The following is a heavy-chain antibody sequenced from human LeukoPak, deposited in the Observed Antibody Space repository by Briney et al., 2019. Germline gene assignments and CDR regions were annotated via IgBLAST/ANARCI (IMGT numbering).Heavy chain of an antibody. D-gene: IGHD2-8*01. CDR1: GFTFSSYE. CDR2: ISSSGSTI. V-gene: IGHV3-48*03. Sequence: PGGSLRLSCAASGFTFSSYEMNWVRQAPGKGLEWVSYISSSGSTIYYADSVKGRFTISRDNAKNSLYLQMNSLRAEDTAVYYCAKDGGGYCTNGVCYTLPYYFDYWGQGTLVTVSS. CDR3: AKDGGGYCTNGVCYTLPYYFDY. J-gene: IGHJ4*02.